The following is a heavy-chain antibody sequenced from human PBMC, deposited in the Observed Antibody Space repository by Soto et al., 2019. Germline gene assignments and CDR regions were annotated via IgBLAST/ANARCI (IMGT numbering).Heavy chain of an antibody. J-gene: IGHJ4*02. D-gene: IGHD6-13*01. CDR1: GYTFTSYD. Sequence: QVQLVQSGAEVKKPGASVKVSCKASGYTFTSYDINWVRQATGQGLEWMGWMNPNSGNTGYAQKFQGRVTMTRNTSISTSYMELSSLRSEHTAVYYCARAHRRGGSSWFPFAYWGQGTLVTVSS. CDR3: ARAHRRGGSSWFPFAY. V-gene: IGHV1-8*01. CDR2: MNPNSGNT.